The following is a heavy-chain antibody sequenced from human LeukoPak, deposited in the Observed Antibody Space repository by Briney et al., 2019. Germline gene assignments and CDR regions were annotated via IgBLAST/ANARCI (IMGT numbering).Heavy chain of an antibody. D-gene: IGHD3-22*01. CDR2: IIPILGIA. Sequence: SVKVSCKASGGTFSSYAISWVRQAPGQGLEWMGRIIPILGIANYAQKFQGRVTITADKSTSTAYMELSSLRSEDTAVYYCARITNYYDSSGYYPVPDYWGQGTLVTVSS. V-gene: IGHV1-69*04. J-gene: IGHJ4*02. CDR3: ARITNYYDSSGYYPVPDY. CDR1: GGTFSSYA.